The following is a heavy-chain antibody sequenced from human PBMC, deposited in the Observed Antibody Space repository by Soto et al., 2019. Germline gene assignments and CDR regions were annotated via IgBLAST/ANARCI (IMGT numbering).Heavy chain of an antibody. CDR1: GFTFSSYS. J-gene: IGHJ4*02. CDR2: ISRSSSTI. V-gene: IGHV3-48*04. D-gene: IGHD2-15*01. CDR3: ARHHSPVDN. Sequence: EVQVVESGGGLVQPGGSLRLSCAASGFTFSSYSMNWVRQAPGKGLEWVSYISRSSSTIYHADSVKGRFTISRDNAKNSLYLQMNSLRVEDTAMYYCARHHSPVDNWGQGTLVTVSS.